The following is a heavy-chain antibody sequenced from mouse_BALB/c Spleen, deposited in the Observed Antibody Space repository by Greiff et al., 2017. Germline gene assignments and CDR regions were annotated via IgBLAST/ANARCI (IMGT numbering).Heavy chain of an antibody. CDR1: GFTFSSFG. CDR3: ARPSYGSSPYYAMDY. CDR2: ISSGSSTI. Sequence: EVKLMESGGGLVQPGGSRKLSCAASGFTFSSFGMHWVRQAPEKGLEWVAYISSGSSTIYYADTVKGRFTISRDNPKNTLFLQMTSLRSEDTAMYYCARPSYGSSPYYAMDYWGQGTSVTVSS. J-gene: IGHJ4*01. V-gene: IGHV5-17*02. D-gene: IGHD1-1*01.